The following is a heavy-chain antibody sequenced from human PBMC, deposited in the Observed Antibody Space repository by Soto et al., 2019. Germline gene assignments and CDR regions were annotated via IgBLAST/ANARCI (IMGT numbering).Heavy chain of an antibody. D-gene: IGHD2-2*01. Sequence: ESLKISCKGSGYSFTSYWIGWVRQMPGKGLEWMGIIYPGDSDTRYSPSFQGQVTILADKSISTAYLHWSSLKASDTAMYYCARRAVVVPAAIKDGYYYYYMDVWGKGTTVTVSS. CDR3: ARRAVVVPAAIKDGYYYYYMDV. V-gene: IGHV5-51*01. CDR2: IYPGDSDT. CDR1: GYSFTSYW. J-gene: IGHJ6*03.